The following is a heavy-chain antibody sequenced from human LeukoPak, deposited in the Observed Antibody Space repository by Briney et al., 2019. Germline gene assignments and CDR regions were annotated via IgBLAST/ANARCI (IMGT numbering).Heavy chain of an antibody. J-gene: IGHJ4*02. Sequence: AGGSLRLSCAASGFTFSDSAMNWVRQASGKGLEWVGHIRGKTNSYATAYAASVRGRFTISRDDSKNTLYLQMNSLKSEDTAVYYCTTDYGSGSYRYFNYWGQGTLVTVSS. D-gene: IGHD3-10*01. V-gene: IGHV3-73*01. CDR1: GFTFSDSA. CDR3: TTDYGSGSYRYFNY. CDR2: IRGKTNSYAT.